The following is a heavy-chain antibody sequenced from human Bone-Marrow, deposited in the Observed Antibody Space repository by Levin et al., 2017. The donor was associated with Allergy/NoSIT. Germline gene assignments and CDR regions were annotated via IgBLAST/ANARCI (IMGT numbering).Heavy chain of an antibody. V-gene: IGHV3-9*01. D-gene: IGHD2-8*01. Sequence: GGSLRLSCAASGFRFDDSAMHWVRQAPGKGLEWVSGISWNSGSIYYADSVKGRFTISRDNAKNSLFLQMNSLRAEDTALYYCAKGPVMAMSNGCIDDWDQGTLITVSS. CDR2: ISWNSGSI. CDR1: GFRFDDSA. CDR3: AKGPVMAMSNGCIDD. J-gene: IGHJ4*02.